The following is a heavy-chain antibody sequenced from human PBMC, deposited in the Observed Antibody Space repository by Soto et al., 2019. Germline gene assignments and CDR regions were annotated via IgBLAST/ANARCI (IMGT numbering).Heavy chain of an antibody. V-gene: IGHV4-34*01. Sequence: LSLTCAVYGGSFSGYYWTWIRQPPGKGLEWIGEINHRGNTNYNPSLKSRVTISVDTSKNQFSLKLTSVTAADTAVYYCARQEVPQWFTKGYYGMDVWDQGTTVTVSS. CDR3: ARQEVPQWFTKGYYGMDV. CDR1: GGSFSGYY. J-gene: IGHJ6*02. D-gene: IGHD2-8*01. CDR2: INHRGNT.